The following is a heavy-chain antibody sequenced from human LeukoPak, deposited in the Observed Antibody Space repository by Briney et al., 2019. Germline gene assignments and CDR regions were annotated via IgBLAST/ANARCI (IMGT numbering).Heavy chain of an antibody. CDR3: ARDHCGWYEILLGCHYYYMDV. J-gene: IGHJ6*03. D-gene: IGHD6-19*01. CDR2: ISYDGSNK. V-gene: IGHV3-30*04. Sequence: PGGSLRLSCAASGFTFSSYAMHWVRQAPGKGLEWVAVISYDGSNKYYADSVKGRFTISRDNAKNSLYLQMNSLRAEDTAVYYCARDHCGWYEILLGCHYYYMDVWGKGTTVTVSS. CDR1: GFTFSSYA.